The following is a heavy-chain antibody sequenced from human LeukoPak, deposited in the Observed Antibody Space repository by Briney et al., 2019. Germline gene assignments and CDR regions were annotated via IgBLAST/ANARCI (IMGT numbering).Heavy chain of an antibody. Sequence: ASVKVSCKASGYTFTGYYMHWVRQAPGQGLEWMGWINPNSGGTNYAQKFQGRVTMTRDTSISTAYMELSSLRSDDTALYYCARQINTAFDIWGQGTMVAVTS. CDR2: INPNSGGT. CDR3: ARQINTAFDI. J-gene: IGHJ3*02. CDR1: GYTFTGYY. V-gene: IGHV1-2*02.